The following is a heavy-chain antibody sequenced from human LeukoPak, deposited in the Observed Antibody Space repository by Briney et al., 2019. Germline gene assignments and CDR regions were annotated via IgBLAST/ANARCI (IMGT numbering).Heavy chain of an antibody. J-gene: IGHJ4*02. D-gene: IGHD3-9*01. CDR1: GFTFSSYA. V-gene: IGHV3-23*01. CDR2: ISGSGGST. CDR3: AKDPRGYDILTGYKPDY. Sequence: GGSLRLSCAASGFTFSSYAMSWVRQAPGKGLEWVSAISGSGGSTYYADSVKGRFTISRDNSKNTLYLQMNSLRAEDTAVYYCAKDPRGYDILTGYKPDYWGQGTLVTVSS.